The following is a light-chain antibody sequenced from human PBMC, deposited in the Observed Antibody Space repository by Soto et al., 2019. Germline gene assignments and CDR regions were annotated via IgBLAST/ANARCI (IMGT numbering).Light chain of an antibody. Sequence: EIVLTQSPATLSLSPGXRATLSCXASQSVSSYLAWYQQKPGQPPRLLIYDASTRATGIPSRFSGSGSGTDFTLTISRLEPEDFAVYYCQHYVSPPITFGQGTRLEIK. CDR3: QHYVSPPIT. CDR2: DAS. J-gene: IGKJ5*01. V-gene: IGKV3-11*01. CDR1: QSVSSY.